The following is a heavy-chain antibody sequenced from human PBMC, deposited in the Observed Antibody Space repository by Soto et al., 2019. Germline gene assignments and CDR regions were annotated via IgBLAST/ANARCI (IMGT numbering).Heavy chain of an antibody. Sequence: LSLTCAVSGYSITSTNCGGWILQPPVIGLECIVNIYYSGRTYCNPSLKSRVTMSVDTSNNQFSLKLSSVSALDTAVYYCARTEYGDYGENYYYYGMDVWGQGTTVTVSS. J-gene: IGHJ6*02. V-gene: IGHV4-28*01. CDR1: GYSITSTNC. CDR3: ARTEYGDYGENYYYYGMDV. CDR2: IYYSGRT. D-gene: IGHD4-17*01.